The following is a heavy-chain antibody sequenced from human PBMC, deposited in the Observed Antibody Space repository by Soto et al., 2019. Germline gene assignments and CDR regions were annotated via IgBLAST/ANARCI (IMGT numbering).Heavy chain of an antibody. CDR1: GGSISSSSYY. Sequence: PSETLSLTCTVSGGSISSSSYYWGWIRQPPGKGLEWIGSIYYSGSTYYNPSLKSRVTISVDTSKNQFSLKLSSVTAADTAVYYCAVEPKYSSGWYKGEYYFDYWGRGTLVTVSS. CDR2: IYYSGST. V-gene: IGHV4-39*01. CDR3: AVEPKYSSGWYKGEYYFDY. D-gene: IGHD6-19*01. J-gene: IGHJ4*02.